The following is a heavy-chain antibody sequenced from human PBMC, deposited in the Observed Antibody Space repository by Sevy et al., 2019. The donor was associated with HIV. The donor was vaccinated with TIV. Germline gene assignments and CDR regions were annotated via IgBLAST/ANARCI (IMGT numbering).Heavy chain of an antibody. D-gene: IGHD2-15*01. V-gene: IGHV3-11*01. Sequence: GGSLRLSCAASGFTFSDYYMSWIRQAPGKGLEWVSYISSSGSTIYYADSVKGRFTISRDNAKNSLYLQMNSLRAEDTAVYYCARDGYCSGGSCSYYYYYGMDVWGQGTTVTVSS. CDR3: ARDGYCSGGSCSYYYYYGMDV. CDR1: GFTFSDYY. J-gene: IGHJ6*02. CDR2: ISSSGSTI.